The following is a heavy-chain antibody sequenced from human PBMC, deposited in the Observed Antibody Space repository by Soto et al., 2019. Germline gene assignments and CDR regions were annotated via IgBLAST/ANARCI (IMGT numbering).Heavy chain of an antibody. V-gene: IGHV3-30*18. CDR3: AKDRGYCSGGSCYSDYYYYMDV. J-gene: IGHJ6*03. CDR2: ISYDGSNK. D-gene: IGHD2-15*01. Sequence: GGSLRLSCAASGFTFSSYGMHWVRQAPGKGLEWVAVISYDGSNKYYADSVKGRFTISRDNSKNTLYLQMNSLRAEDTAVYYCAKDRGYCSGGSCYSDYYYYMDVWGKGTTVTVSS. CDR1: GFTFSSYG.